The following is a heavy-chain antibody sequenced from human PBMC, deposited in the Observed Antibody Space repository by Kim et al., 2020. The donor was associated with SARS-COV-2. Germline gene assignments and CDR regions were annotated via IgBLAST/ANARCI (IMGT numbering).Heavy chain of an antibody. Sequence: GGSLRLSCAASGFTFSSYAMHWVRQAPGKGLEWVAVISYDGSNKYYADSVKGRFTISRDNSKNTLYLQMNSLRAEDTAVYYCARDEDTAIPPPGIDYWGQGTLVTVSS. CDR1: GFTFSSYA. J-gene: IGHJ4*02. D-gene: IGHD5-18*01. CDR3: ARDEDTAIPPPGIDY. CDR2: ISYDGSNK. V-gene: IGHV3-30*04.